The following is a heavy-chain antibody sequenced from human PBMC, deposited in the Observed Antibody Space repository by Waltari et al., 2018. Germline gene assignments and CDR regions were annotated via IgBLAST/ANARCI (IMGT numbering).Heavy chain of an antibody. V-gene: IGHV4-39*01. CDR3: ARYPHYYYYYMDV. CDR1: SISSSSYY. Sequence: SISSSSYYWGWIRQPPGKGLEWIGSIYYSGSTYYNPSLKSRVTISVDTSKNQFSLKLSSVTAADTAVYYCARYPHYYYYYMDVWGKGTTVTVSS. CDR2: IYYSGST. J-gene: IGHJ6*03.